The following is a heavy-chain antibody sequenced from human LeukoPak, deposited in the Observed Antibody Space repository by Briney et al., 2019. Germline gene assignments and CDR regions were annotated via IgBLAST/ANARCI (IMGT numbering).Heavy chain of an antibody. CDR2: IDIYSAKT. CDR1: GFTFSTYA. Sequence: PGRSLRPSCAASGFTFSTYAMTSVSHAPGRGLEWVSAIDIYSAKTNYADSVKGRFTISRDNSKNTLYLQMNSLRGEDTAIYYCARDWKADFWGHGTLVTVSS. D-gene: IGHD1-1*01. CDR3: ARDWKADF. V-gene: IGHV3-23*01. J-gene: IGHJ4*01.